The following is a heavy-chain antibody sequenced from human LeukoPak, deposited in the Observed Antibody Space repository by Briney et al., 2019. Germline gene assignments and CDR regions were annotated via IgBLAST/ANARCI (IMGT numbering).Heavy chain of an antibody. V-gene: IGHV4-59*01. CDR1: GGSISSYY. CDR2: IYYSGST. J-gene: IGHJ4*02. CDR3: ARVQLLGRVYFDY. Sequence: SETLSLTCTVSGGSISSYYWSWIRQPPGKGLEWIGYIYYSGSTNYNPSLKSRVTISVDTSKNQFSLKLSSVTAADTAVYYCARVQLLGRVYFDYWGQGTLVTVSS. D-gene: IGHD2-2*01.